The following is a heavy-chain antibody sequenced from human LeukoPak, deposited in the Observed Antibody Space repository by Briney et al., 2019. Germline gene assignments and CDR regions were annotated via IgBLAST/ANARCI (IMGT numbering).Heavy chain of an antibody. D-gene: IGHD3-22*01. CDR1: GYTLTELS. CDR3: ARCPAYYYDSRFDY. CDR2: FDPEDGET. Sequence: ASVKVSCKVSGYTLTELSMHWVRQAPGKGLEWMGGFDPEDGETIYAQKFQGRVTITADESTSTAYMELSSLRSEDTAVYYCARCPAYYYDSRFDYWAREPWSPSPQ. V-gene: IGHV1-24*01. J-gene: IGHJ4*02.